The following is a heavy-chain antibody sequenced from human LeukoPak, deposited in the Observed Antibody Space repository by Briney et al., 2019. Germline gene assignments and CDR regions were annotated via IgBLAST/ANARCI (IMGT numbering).Heavy chain of an antibody. D-gene: IGHD6-19*01. CDR1: GGTFSSYA. Sequence: SVKVSCKASGGTFSSYAISWVRQAPGQGLEWMGGIIPIFGTANYAQKFQGRVTITADKSTSTAYMELSSLRSEDTAVYYCARGGIAVAGTHCWGQGTLVTVSS. CDR3: ARGGIAVAGTHC. CDR2: IIPIFGTA. V-gene: IGHV1-69*06. J-gene: IGHJ4*02.